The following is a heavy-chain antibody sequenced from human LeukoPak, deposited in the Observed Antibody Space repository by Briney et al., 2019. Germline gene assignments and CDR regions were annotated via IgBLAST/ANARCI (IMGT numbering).Heavy chain of an antibody. Sequence: GGSLRFSCGASGFTFSNYGMLWVRQAPGKGLDWVAFRRYDGNNKLYADSVKGRFTISRDNAKNTLYLQMNSLRAEDTAVYYCARDPGYSYGYNSYFDLWGRGTLVTVSS. CDR3: ARDPGYSYGYNSYFDL. D-gene: IGHD5-18*01. V-gene: IGHV3-30*02. CDR1: GFTFSNYG. CDR2: RRYDGNNK. J-gene: IGHJ2*01.